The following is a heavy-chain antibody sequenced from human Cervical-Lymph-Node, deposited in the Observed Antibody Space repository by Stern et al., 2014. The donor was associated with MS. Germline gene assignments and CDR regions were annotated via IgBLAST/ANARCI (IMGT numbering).Heavy chain of an antibody. Sequence: MQLVESGPGLVKPSETLSLTCTVSGGSIGSDYWNWIRQSPDKGLEWIGDMYYSVSTNYNPSLESRVTISVDVSKNQFSLRLNSVTAADSAVYYCARGHLRHFAWGRGTLVTVSS. CDR3: ARGHLRHFA. CDR1: GGSIGSDY. D-gene: IGHD3-9*01. J-gene: IGHJ5*02. CDR2: MYYSVST. V-gene: IGHV4-59*01.